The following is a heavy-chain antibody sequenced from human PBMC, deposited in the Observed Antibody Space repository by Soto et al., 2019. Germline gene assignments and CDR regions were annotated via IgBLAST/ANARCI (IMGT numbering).Heavy chain of an antibody. D-gene: IGHD2-15*01. CDR3: ARDRPERICSGGSCYINYYYYYGMDV. V-gene: IGHV3-30-3*01. CDR1: GFTFSSYA. Sequence: QVQLVESGGGVVQPGRSLRLSCAASGFTFSSYAMHWVRQAPGKGLEWVAVISYDGSNKYYADSVKGRFTISRDNSKNTLYLQMNSLRAEDTAEYYCARDRPERICSGGSCYINYYYYYGMDVWGQGTTVTVSS. CDR2: ISYDGSNK. J-gene: IGHJ6*02.